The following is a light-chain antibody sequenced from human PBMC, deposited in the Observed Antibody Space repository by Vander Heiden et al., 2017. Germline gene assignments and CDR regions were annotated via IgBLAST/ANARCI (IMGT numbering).Light chain of an antibody. CDR2: EVS. V-gene: IGLV2-14*01. CDR3: SSYTRSNTLL. CDR1: SSDIGTYKY. Sequence: QSALSQPASVSGSPGQSITISCTGTSSDIGTYKYVSWYQQYPGKAPKLIIYEVSNRPSGVSDRFSGSKSGNTASQTISGLQTEDDADYSCSSYTRSNTLLFGGGTKVAVL. J-gene: IGLJ2*01.